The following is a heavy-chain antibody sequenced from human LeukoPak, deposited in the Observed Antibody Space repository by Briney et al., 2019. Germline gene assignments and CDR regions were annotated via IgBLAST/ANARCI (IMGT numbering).Heavy chain of an antibody. CDR1: GYTFTSYD. Sequence: ASVKVPCKASGYTFTSYDINWVRLATGQGLEWMGWMNPNSGNTGYAQKFQGRVTMTRNTSISTAYMELSSLRSEDTAVYYCARGRPGDNWFDPWGQGTLVTVSS. CDR3: ARGRPGDNWFDP. D-gene: IGHD1-14*01. J-gene: IGHJ5*02. CDR2: MNPNSGNT. V-gene: IGHV1-8*01.